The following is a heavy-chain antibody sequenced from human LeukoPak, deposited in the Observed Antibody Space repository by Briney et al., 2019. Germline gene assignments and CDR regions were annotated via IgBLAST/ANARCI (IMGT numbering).Heavy chain of an antibody. Sequence: PGGSLRLSCAASGFTFSSYAMSWVRQAPGKGLEWVSAISGSGGSTYCADSVKGRFTISRDNSKNTLYLQMNSLRAEDTAVYYCAKDRVVGSSWYYFDYWGQGTLVTVSS. J-gene: IGHJ4*02. V-gene: IGHV3-23*01. CDR1: GFTFSSYA. CDR3: AKDRVVGSSWYYFDY. CDR2: ISGSGGST. D-gene: IGHD6-13*01.